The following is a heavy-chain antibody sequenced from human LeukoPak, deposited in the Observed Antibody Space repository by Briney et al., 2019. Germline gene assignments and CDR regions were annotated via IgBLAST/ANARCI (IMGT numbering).Heavy chain of an antibody. Sequence: SETLSLTCTVSGGSISSSSYYWAWIRQPPGKGLEWIGTIYYTGSTYYNPSLKSRVTISINTSKNQFSLKLSSVTAADTAVYYCARRHGYSYGSQFDYWGQGTLVTVSS. V-gene: IGHV4-39*01. D-gene: IGHD5-18*01. CDR1: GGSISSSSYY. J-gene: IGHJ4*02. CDR2: IYYTGST. CDR3: ARRHGYSYGSQFDY.